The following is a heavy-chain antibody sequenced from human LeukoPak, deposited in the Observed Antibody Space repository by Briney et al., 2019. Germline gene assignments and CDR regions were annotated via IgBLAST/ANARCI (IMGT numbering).Heavy chain of an antibody. D-gene: IGHD3-16*02. CDR1: GGSFSGYY. CDR3: ARGIPGRSIDY. Sequence: PSGTLSLTCAVYGGSFSGYYWSWIRQPPGKGLEWIGEINHSGSTNYNPSLKSRVTISVDTSKNQFSLKLSSVTAADTAVYYCARGIPGRSIDYWGQGILVTVSS. CDR2: INHSGST. V-gene: IGHV4-34*01. J-gene: IGHJ4*02.